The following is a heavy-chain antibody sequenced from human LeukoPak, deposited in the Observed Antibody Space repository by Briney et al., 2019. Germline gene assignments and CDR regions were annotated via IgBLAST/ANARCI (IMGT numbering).Heavy chain of an antibody. CDR3: AKDRDDYVWGSYLGAFDI. D-gene: IGHD3-16*01. Sequence: GGSLRLSCSTSGFTFSSYGMSWVRQAPGKGLEWVSAIGGSGDTTFYSDSVKGRFTISRDNSKSTLYLQMNSLRAEDTAVFYCAKDRDDYVWGSYLGAFDIWGQGTMVTVSS. CDR2: IGGSGDTT. J-gene: IGHJ3*02. CDR1: GFTFSSYG. V-gene: IGHV3-23*01.